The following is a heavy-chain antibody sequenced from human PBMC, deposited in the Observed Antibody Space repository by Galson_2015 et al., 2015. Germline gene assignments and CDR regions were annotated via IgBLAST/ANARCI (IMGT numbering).Heavy chain of an antibody. Sequence: SLRLSCAASGFTSGDYAMSWFRQAPGKGLEWVGFTRNKAYGGTTEYAASVKGRFTISRDDAKNIVYLQMTSLKTEDTAVYYCTSGHSSDYYDFWSGYPAEYWGQGTLVTVAS. D-gene: IGHD3-3*01. J-gene: IGHJ4*02. V-gene: IGHV3-49*03. CDR2: TRNKAYGGTT. CDR3: TSGHSSDYYDFWSGYPAEY. CDR1: GFTSGDYA.